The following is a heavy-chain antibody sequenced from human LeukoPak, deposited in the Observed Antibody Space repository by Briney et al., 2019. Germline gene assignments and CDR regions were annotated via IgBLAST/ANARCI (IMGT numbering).Heavy chain of an antibody. Sequence: ASVKVSCKASGYTFTSYDINWVRQATGQGLEWMGWMNPNSGNTGYAQKFQGRVTMTRNTSISTAYMELSSLRSEDTAVYYCARGAVVVAATEDYYYYYYMDVWGKGTTLTISS. J-gene: IGHJ6*03. CDR3: ARGAVVVAATEDYYYYYYMDV. CDR1: GYTFTSYD. CDR2: MNPNSGNT. D-gene: IGHD2-15*01. V-gene: IGHV1-8*01.